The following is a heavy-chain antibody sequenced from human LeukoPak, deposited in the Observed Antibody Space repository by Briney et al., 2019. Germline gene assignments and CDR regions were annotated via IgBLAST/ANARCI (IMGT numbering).Heavy chain of an antibody. J-gene: IGHJ4*02. CDR1: GFTFSDSA. V-gene: IGHV3-73*01. CDR3: TRPGNCGADCYGDFDY. CDR2: IRTKANTYAT. D-gene: IGHD2-21*02. Sequence: GGSLRLSCAASGFTFSDSAILWVRQASGKGLEWLGRIRTKANTYATAYAASVKGRFTISRDDSKNTPYLQMNSLRTEDTAVYYCTRPGNCGADCYGDFDYWGQGTLVTVSS.